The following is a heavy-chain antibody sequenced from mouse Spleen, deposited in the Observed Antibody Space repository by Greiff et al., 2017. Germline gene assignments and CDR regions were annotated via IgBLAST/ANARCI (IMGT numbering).Heavy chain of an antibody. J-gene: IGHJ4*01. CDR2: IDPSDSYT. CDR1: GYTFTSYW. V-gene: IGHV1-69*01. D-gene: IGHD3-2*02. CDR3: ARSGYYYAMDY. Sequence: QVQLQQPGAELVMPGASVKLSCKASGYTFTSYWMHLVKQRPGQGLEWIGEIDPSDSYTNYNQKFKGKATLTVDKSSSTAYMQLSSLTSEDSAVYYWARSGYYYAMDYWGQGTSVTVSS.